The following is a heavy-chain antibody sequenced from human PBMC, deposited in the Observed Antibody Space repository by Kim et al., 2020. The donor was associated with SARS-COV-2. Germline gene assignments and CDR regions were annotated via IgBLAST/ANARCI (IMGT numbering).Heavy chain of an antibody. V-gene: IGHV4-34*01. D-gene: IGHD5-18*01. CDR2: INHSGST. Sequence: SETLSLTCAVYGGSFSGYYWSWIRQPPGKGLEWIGEINHSGSTNYNPSLKSRVTISVDTSKNQFSLKLSSVTAADTAVYYCARGLPSHEPHRKLDPWGQG. J-gene: IGHJ5*02. CDR1: GGSFSGYY. CDR3: ARGLPSHEPHRKLDP.